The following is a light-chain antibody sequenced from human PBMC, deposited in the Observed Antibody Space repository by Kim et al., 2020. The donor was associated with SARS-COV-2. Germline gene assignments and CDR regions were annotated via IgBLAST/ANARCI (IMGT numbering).Light chain of an antibody. Sequence: EVVMTQSPDTLSVSPGERVTLSCKASQNVGRSLAWYEEKPGQAPGLLIYGASTRATGVPARFSGSGSGTDFTLTISSLQSEDFAVYYCQQYDKWPPYTFGQGTKLEI. V-gene: IGKV3-15*01. CDR2: GAS. CDR3: QQYDKWPPYT. CDR1: QNVGRS. J-gene: IGKJ2*01.